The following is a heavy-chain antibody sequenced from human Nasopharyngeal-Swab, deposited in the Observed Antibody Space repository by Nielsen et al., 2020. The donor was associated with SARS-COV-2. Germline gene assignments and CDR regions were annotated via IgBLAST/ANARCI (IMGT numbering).Heavy chain of an antibody. CDR3: ASSSSEKRGHDS. D-gene: IGHD6-6*01. J-gene: IGHJ4*02. V-gene: IGHV4-4*02. Sequence: GSLRLSCAVSGRSISGSDWWSWVRQPPGKGLEWIGETSQDGGTNYNPSLKGRVIVSVDRSKNLFSLSLKSVTAADTAVYYCASSSSEKRGHDSWGQGTLVTVSS. CDR2: TSQDGGT. CDR1: GRSISGSDW.